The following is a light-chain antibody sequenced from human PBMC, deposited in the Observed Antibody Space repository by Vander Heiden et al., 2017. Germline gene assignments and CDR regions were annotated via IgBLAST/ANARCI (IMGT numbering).Light chain of an antibody. CDR1: SIGTKS. J-gene: IGLJ3*02. Sequence: SYVLAQPPSVSVAPGQTAMITCGGNSIGTKSLHWYQQSPGHAPLLVIYYDYQRPSGIPERFSGSNSGNTATLTISRVEAGDEADYYCQGWDNTSDHWVFGGGTKLAVL. V-gene: IGLV3-21*04. CDR2: YDY. CDR3: QGWDNTSDHWV.